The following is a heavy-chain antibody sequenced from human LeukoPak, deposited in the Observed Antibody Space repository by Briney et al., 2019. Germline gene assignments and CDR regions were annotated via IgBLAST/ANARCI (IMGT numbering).Heavy chain of an antibody. V-gene: IGHV1-2*02. CDR2: IDANNGDT. J-gene: IGHJ4*02. CDR1: GYTFRGNY. D-gene: IGHD4-11*01. Sequence: ASVKVSCKASGYTFRGNYIHWLRQAPGQGLEWMGWIDANNGDTKPAQKFQGRVTMSRDTSISTAYMDLSSLSPDDAAVYYCARDPSSVTLYFFDYWGQGTLVTVSS. CDR3: ARDPSSVTLYFFDY.